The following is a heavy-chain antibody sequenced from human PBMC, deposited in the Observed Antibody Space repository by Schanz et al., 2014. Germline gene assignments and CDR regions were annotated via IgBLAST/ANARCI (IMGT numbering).Heavy chain of an antibody. Sequence: QVQLQESGPGLVKPSETLSLTCTVSGDSVNSNYWNWIRQSPGRGLEWIGHFYNPGSTNYNPSLKSRPTIQKDPPPTRVSLNLPSVTAADTAVYFCARNKYTSGWYYFDYWGQGVLVTVSS. V-gene: IGHV4-59*08. CDR2: FYNPGST. D-gene: IGHD6-19*01. CDR3: ARNKYTSGWYYFDY. CDR1: GDSVNSNY. J-gene: IGHJ4*02.